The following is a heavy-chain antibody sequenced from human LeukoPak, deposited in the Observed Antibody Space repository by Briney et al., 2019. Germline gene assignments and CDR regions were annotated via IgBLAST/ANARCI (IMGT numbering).Heavy chain of an antibody. J-gene: IGHJ4*02. CDR1: GGSISSYY. CDR2: IYYSGST. Sequence: PSETLSLTCTVSGGSISSYYWSWIRQPPRKGLEWIGYIYYSGSTNYNPSLKSRVTISVDTSKNQFSLKLSSVTAADTAVYYCARLNCSGGSCPFDYWGQGTLVTVSS. V-gene: IGHV4-59*08. CDR3: ARLNCSGGSCPFDY. D-gene: IGHD2-15*01.